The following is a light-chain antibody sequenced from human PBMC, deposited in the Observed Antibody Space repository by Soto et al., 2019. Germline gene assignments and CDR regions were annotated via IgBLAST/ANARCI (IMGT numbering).Light chain of an antibody. Sequence: QSALTQPPSVSGSPGQSVTISCTGTSSDIGSYNRVSWYQQPPGTAPKLMIYEVSNRPSGVPGRFSGSKSGNPASLTISGLQAEDEADYYCSSYTSSSTYVFGSGTKLTVL. CDR2: EVS. CDR1: SSDIGSYNR. J-gene: IGLJ1*01. CDR3: SSYTSSSTYV. V-gene: IGLV2-18*02.